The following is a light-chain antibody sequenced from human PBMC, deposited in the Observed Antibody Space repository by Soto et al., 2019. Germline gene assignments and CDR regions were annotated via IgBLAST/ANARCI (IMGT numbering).Light chain of an antibody. CDR1: QSVSSD. V-gene: IGKV3-15*01. CDR2: HSS. CDR3: QPYNNWPLA. Sequence: ETVMTQSPGTLSVSPGERATLSCRASQSVSSDLAWYQQKPGQAPRLLIYHSSTRAPAIPARFSGSGSGTEFTLTISSLQSEDFAVYYCQPYNNWPLAFGGGTKVDIK. J-gene: IGKJ4*01.